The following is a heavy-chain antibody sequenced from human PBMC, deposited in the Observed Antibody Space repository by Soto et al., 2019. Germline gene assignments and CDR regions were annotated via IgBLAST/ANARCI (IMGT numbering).Heavy chain of an antibody. CDR3: ARLGQGGYVQCMDV. D-gene: IGHD5-12*01. CDR2: IDPADSET. J-gene: IGHJ6*02. V-gene: IGHV5-51*01. CDR1: GYNFITYW. Sequence: VESLKISCKGSGYNFITYWIAWVRQKPGKGLEWMGIIDPADSETKYSPSFQGQVTISVDKSINTAYLQWSSLKASDTAMYYCARLGQGGYVQCMDVWGQGTTVTVSS.